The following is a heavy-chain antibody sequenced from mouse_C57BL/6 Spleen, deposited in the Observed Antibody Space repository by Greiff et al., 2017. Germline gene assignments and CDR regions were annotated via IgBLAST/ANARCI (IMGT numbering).Heavy chain of an antibody. Sequence: QVQLQQSGAELVRPAASVTLSCKASGYTFTDYEMHWVKQTPVHGLEWIGAIDPETGGTAYNQKFKGKAILTADKSSSTAYMELRSLTSEDSAVYYCTRSSDGYYLYYAMDYWGQGTSVTVSS. D-gene: IGHD2-3*01. CDR1: GYTFTDYE. V-gene: IGHV1-15*01. CDR2: IDPETGGT. CDR3: TRSSDGYYLYYAMDY. J-gene: IGHJ4*01.